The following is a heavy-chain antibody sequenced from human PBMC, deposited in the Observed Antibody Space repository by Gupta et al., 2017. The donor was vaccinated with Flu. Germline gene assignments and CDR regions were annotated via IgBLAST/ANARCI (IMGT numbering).Heavy chain of an antibody. D-gene: IGHD3-3*01. J-gene: IGHJ4*02. Sequence: TYYADSVKGRFTISRDNSKNTLYLQMNSLRAEDTAVYYCARSLVLEWLSGFDYWGQGTLVTVSS. CDR3: ARSLVLEWLSGFDY. CDR2: T. V-gene: IGHV3-23*01.